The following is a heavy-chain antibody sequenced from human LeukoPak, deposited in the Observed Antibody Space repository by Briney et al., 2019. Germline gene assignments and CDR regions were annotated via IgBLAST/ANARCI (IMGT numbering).Heavy chain of an antibody. Sequence: ASVKVSCKASGYTFTGYYMHWVRQAPGQGLEWMGIINPSGGSTSYAQKFQGRVTMTRDMSTSTVYMELSSLRSEDTAVYYCARDRRYCSGGSCYEGAPDYWGQGTLVTVSS. D-gene: IGHD2-15*01. CDR1: GYTFTGYY. CDR2: INPSGGST. CDR3: ARDRRYCSGGSCYEGAPDY. V-gene: IGHV1-46*01. J-gene: IGHJ4*02.